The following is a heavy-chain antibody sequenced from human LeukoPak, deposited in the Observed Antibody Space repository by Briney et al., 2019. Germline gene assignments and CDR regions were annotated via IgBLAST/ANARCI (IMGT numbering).Heavy chain of an antibody. V-gene: IGHV3-30*03. CDR3: ARGLSGSYVY. D-gene: IGHD3-10*01. CDR1: GFTFSNYG. CDR2: ISYDGSNE. J-gene: IGHJ4*02. Sequence: GRSLRLSFSASGFTFSNYGMHWVRPAPGKGLEWVALISYDGSNEFYADPLKGRFTISRDNAKNSLYLQMNSLRDEDTAVYYCARGLSGSYVYWGQGTLVTVSS.